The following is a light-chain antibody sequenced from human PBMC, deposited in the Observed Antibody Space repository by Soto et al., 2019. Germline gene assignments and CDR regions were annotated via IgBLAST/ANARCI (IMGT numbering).Light chain of an antibody. CDR3: QQYNNWPPRGT. J-gene: IGKJ1*01. CDR1: QGVSTN. Sequence: ERVLTQSPATLSVSPGERATLSCRASQGVSTNLAWYQQKPGQGPRLLMYGASTRATGIPARFSGSGSGTEFTLNISSLQPEDFALYYCQQYNNWPPRGTFGQGTKVDIK. CDR2: GAS. V-gene: IGKV3-15*01.